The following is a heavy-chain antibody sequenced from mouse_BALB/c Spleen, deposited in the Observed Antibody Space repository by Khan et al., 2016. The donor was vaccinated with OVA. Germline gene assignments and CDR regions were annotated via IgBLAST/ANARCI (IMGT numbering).Heavy chain of an antibody. V-gene: IGHV1-7*01. CDR1: GYTFTNYW. CDR3: VNHGSSSAWFTY. J-gene: IGHJ3*01. Sequence: QVQLQQSGAELAKPGASVKMSCKASGYTFTNYWMHWVKQRPGPGLEWIGYINPSTDYTESNQKFKDKATLTADKSSSTAYMQLRSMTSEDSAVDYCVNHGSSSAWFTYWGQGTLVTVSA. CDR2: INPSTDYT. D-gene: IGHD1-1*01.